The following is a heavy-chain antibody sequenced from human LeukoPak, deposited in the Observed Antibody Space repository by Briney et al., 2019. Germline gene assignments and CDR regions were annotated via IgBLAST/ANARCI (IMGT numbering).Heavy chain of an antibody. CDR3: AREDYYDTSGQYYYGMDV. Sequence: PSETLSLTCTVSGGSISSYYWTWIRQPAGKGLEWIGHIYTSGSAKYNPSLKSRVTMSVDTSKNQFSLKLSSMTAADTAVYYCAREDYYDTSGQYYYGMDVWGQGTTVTVSS. V-gene: IGHV4-4*07. CDR2: IYTSGSA. J-gene: IGHJ6*02. D-gene: IGHD3-22*01. CDR1: GGSISSYY.